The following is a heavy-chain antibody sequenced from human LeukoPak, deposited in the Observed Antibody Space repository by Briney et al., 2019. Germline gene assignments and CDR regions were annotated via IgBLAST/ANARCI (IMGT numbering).Heavy chain of an antibody. Sequence: GGSLRLSCAASGFTFSSYSMNWVRQTPGKGLEWVSAISGSGGSTYYADSVQGRFTISRDNSKNTLYLQMNSLRAEDTAVYFCAKAGSRGWYGDYWGQGTLVTVSS. D-gene: IGHD6-19*01. V-gene: IGHV3-23*01. CDR1: GFTFSSYS. CDR2: ISGSGGST. J-gene: IGHJ4*02. CDR3: AKAGSRGWYGDY.